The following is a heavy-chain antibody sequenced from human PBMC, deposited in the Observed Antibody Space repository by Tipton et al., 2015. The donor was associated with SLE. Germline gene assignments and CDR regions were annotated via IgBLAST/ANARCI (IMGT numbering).Heavy chain of an antibody. D-gene: IGHD1-26*01. Sequence: TLSLTCTVSGVSISSYYWSWIRQPPGKGLEWIGEINPRGRANYNPSLRSRVTLSQDTSNNQFSLNINSVTAADAAVYYCARETRVEATFSKYNRFDPWGQGTLVTVSS. CDR2: INPRGRA. J-gene: IGHJ5*02. CDR1: GVSISSYY. V-gene: IGHV4-34*01. CDR3: ARETRVEATFSKYNRFDP.